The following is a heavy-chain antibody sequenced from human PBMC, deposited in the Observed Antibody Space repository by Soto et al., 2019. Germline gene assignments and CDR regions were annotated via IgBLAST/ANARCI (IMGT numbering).Heavy chain of an antibody. Sequence: SETVSLTCTVSGGSITGFDHYWSWIRQPPGRGLGGIGYLHFSGNTYYNPSLNSRAAISLETSKRQLSLNLRSVTAEDTAVYFCDSMAALADADCENWGPGTLVT. CDR1: GGSITGFDHY. J-gene: IGHJ4*02. CDR3: DSMAALADADCEN. D-gene: IGHD6-13*01. V-gene: IGHV4-30-4*01. CDR2: LHFSGNT.